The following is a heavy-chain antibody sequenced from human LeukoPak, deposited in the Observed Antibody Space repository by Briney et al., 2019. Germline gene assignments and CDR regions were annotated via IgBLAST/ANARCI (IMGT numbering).Heavy chain of an antibody. CDR1: GGSISSSSYY. V-gene: IGHV4-39*01. Sequence: SETLSLTCTVSGGSISSSSYYWGWIRQPPGKGLEWIGSIYYSGSTYYNPSLKSRVTISVDTSKNQFSLKLSSVTAADTAVYYCARRGIVGATYAYWGQGTLVTVSS. J-gene: IGHJ4*02. CDR2: IYYSGST. D-gene: IGHD1-26*01. CDR3: ARRGIVGATYAY.